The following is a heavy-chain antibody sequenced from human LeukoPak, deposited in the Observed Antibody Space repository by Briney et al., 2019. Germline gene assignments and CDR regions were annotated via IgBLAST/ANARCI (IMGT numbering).Heavy chain of an antibody. V-gene: IGHV3-30*04. D-gene: IGHD5-18*01. CDR3: ARVVYSYGYKSYYFDY. J-gene: IGHJ4*02. CDR1: GFTFSGYV. CDR2: ISYDGSNE. Sequence: GSLRLSCAASGFTFSGYVMHWVRQAPGKGLEWVAIISYDGSNEYYADSVKGRFTISRDNAKNSLYLQMNSLRAEDTAVYYCARVVYSYGYKSYYFDYWGQGTLVTVSS.